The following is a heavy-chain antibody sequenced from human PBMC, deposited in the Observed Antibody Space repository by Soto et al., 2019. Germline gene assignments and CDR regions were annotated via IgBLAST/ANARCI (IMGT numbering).Heavy chain of an antibody. CDR1: VDSVSGNSAS. Sequence: PSQTLSLTCAISVDSVSGNSASWDWIRQSPSSGLEWLGRTYYRSRCSNDYAGSVKCRITVTPDTSNNKFTLHLNSVTPEDRAVYYSARESPYNVSSDSYMDHWGQGALVTVSS. V-gene: IGHV6-1*01. J-gene: IGHJ4*01. CDR2: TYYRSRCSN. CDR3: ARESPYNVSSDSYMDH. D-gene: IGHD1-26*01.